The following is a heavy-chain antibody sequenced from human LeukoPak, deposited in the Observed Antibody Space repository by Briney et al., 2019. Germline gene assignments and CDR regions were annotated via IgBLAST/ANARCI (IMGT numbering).Heavy chain of an antibody. D-gene: IGHD6-19*01. V-gene: IGHV3-23*01. CDR1: GFTLSTYA. CDR2: TSSSDAGT. CDR3: ARDNRIAVAGTFSWFDP. Sequence: GGSLRLSCAASGFTLSTYAMSWVRQTPGKGLEWVAATSSSDAGTYHADSVRGRFTISRDNSKNTLYLQMNTLRAEDTAVYYCARDNRIAVAGTFSWFDPWGQGTLVTVSS. J-gene: IGHJ5*02.